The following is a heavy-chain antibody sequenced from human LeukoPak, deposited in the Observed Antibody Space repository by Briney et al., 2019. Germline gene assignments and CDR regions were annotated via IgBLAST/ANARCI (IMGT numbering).Heavy chain of an antibody. CDR3: ARDLEQQLVLGEDY. CDR2: INSDGSST. Sequence: GGSLRLSCTASGFTFSRYWMHWVRQVPGKGLVWVSRINSDGSSTTYADSVKGRFSISRDNAKNTLYLQMNSLRAEDTAVYYCARDLEQQLVLGEDYWGQGTLVTVSS. J-gene: IGHJ4*02. CDR1: GFTFSRYW. V-gene: IGHV3-74*01. D-gene: IGHD6-13*01.